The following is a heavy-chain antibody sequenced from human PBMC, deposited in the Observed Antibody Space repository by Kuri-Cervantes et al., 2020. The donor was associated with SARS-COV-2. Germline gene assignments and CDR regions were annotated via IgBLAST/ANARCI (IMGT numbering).Heavy chain of an antibody. CDR3: ARDRGANGWFDY. CDR1: GFTFSRYE. V-gene: IGHV3-48*03. D-gene: IGHD6-19*01. J-gene: IGHJ4*02. CDR2: IGLSDISI. Sequence: GESLKISCVASGFTFSRYEINWVRQAPGKGLEWVSYIGLSDISIKYTDSVKGRFSISRDNAKNSVYLQMNSLRVEDTALYYCARDRGANGWFDYWGPGTPVTVSS.